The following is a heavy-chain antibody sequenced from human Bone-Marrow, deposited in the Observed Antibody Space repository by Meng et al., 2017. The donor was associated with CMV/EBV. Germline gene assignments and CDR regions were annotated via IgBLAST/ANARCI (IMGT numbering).Heavy chain of an antibody. CDR2: IKRDGSEK. J-gene: IGHJ4*02. D-gene: IGHD1-26*01. Sequence: GGSLRLSCVASGFTFSSYWMTWVRQAPGKGLEWVANIKRDGSEKYYVGSVRGRFTISRDNAKNSLYLRMNSLRAEDTAVYYCARRSNSFDYWGQGTLVPVSS. V-gene: IGHV3-7*01. CDR1: GFTFSSYW. CDR3: ARRSNSFDY.